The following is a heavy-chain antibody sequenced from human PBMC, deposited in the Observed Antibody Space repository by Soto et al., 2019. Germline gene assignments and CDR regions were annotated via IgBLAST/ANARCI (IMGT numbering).Heavy chain of an antibody. CDR2: INHSGST. J-gene: IGHJ3*02. V-gene: IGHV4-34*01. CDR3: ARGRRFNMSSSGWYRYPGDAFDI. D-gene: IGHD6-19*01. Sequence: SETLSLTCAVYGGSFSGYYWSWIRQPPGKGLEWIGEINHSGSTNYNPSLKSRVTISVDTSKNQFSLKLSSVTAADTAVYYCARGRRFNMSSSGWYRYPGDAFDIWGQGTMVTVSS. CDR1: GGSFSGYY.